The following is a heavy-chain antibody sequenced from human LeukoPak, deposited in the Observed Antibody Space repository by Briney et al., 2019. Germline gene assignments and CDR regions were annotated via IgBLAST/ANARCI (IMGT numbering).Heavy chain of an antibody. D-gene: IGHD3-16*02. CDR3: ARGFADFVWGSYPSSY. CDR2: ISGSGGST. CDR1: GFTFSTYA. V-gene: IGHV3-23*01. J-gene: IGHJ4*02. Sequence: PGGSLRLSCAASGFTFSTYAMSWVRQAPGTGLEWVSAISGSGGSTYYADSVKGRFTISRDNAKNSLYLQMNSLRAEDTAVYYCARGFADFVWGSYPSSYWGQGILVTVSS.